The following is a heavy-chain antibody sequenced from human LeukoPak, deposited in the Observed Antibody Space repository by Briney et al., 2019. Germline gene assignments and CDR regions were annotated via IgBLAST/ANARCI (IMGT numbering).Heavy chain of an antibody. CDR2: ISGSGGST. Sequence: GGSLRLSCAASGFTFSSYAMSWVRQAPGKGLEWVSAISGSGGSTYYADSVKGRFTISRDNSKNTLYLQMNGLRAEDTAVYYCAKGRQINYYDSSGYGYYFDYWGQGTLVTVSS. CDR1: GFTFSSYA. J-gene: IGHJ4*02. D-gene: IGHD3-22*01. CDR3: AKGRQINYYDSSGYGYYFDY. V-gene: IGHV3-23*01.